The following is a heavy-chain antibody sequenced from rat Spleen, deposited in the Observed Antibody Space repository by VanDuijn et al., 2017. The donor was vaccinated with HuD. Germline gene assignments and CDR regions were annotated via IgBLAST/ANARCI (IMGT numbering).Heavy chain of an antibody. CDR2: ISSGGGNT. Sequence: EVQLVESGGGFVQPGRSMKVSCEASGFTFSNYYMAWVRQAPAKGLAWVASISSGGGNTYYRDSVKGRFTISRDNAKSTLYLQMDSLRSEDTATYYCARHNDYWGQGVMVTVSS. CDR3: ARHNDY. J-gene: IGHJ2*01. CDR1: GFTFSNYY. V-gene: IGHV5-25*01.